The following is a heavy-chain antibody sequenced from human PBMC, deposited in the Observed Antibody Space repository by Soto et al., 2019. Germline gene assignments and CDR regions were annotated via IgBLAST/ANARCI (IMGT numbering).Heavy chain of an antibody. CDR3: AKEDSENYPYDFDY. CDR2: ISGGAGRT. J-gene: IGHJ4*02. D-gene: IGHD1-26*01. CDR1: GFTLSSYA. V-gene: IGHV3-23*01. Sequence: GSLRLWCAASGFTLSSYAMSCVRQAPGKGLEWVSAISGGAGRTDYADSVKGRFTISRDDSKNTLYLQMNSLRAEDTAVYYCAKEDSENYPYDFDYWGQGTLVTVSS.